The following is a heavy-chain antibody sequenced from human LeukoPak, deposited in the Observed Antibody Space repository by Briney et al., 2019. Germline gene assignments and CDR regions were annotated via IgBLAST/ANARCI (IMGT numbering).Heavy chain of an antibody. CDR3: AKGYYDYVWGSYYFDY. D-gene: IGHD3-16*01. CDR2: ISGSGGST. CDR1: GFTFSSYA. V-gene: IGHV3-23*01. Sequence: GGSLRLSCAAPGFTFSSYAMSWVRQAPGKGLEWVSAISGSGGSTYYADSVKGRFTISRDNSRDALYLQMNSLRAEDTAVYYCAKGYYDYVWGSYYFDYWGQGTLVTVSS. J-gene: IGHJ4*02.